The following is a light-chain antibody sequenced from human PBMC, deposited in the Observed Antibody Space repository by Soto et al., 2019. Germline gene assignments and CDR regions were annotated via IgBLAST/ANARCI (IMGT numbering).Light chain of an antibody. J-gene: IGKJ1*01. V-gene: IGKV1-5*03. CDR2: TAS. CDR3: QQYNSYPWT. CDR1: QSISSG. Sequence: DIQMTQSPSTLSASVGDRVTITFRASQSISSGLAWYQQKPGTAPTLMIYTASTLERGVQSRFSGSGSGTEFTLPISNLQPDDFAPYYCQQYNSYPWTFCQGTKVEIK.